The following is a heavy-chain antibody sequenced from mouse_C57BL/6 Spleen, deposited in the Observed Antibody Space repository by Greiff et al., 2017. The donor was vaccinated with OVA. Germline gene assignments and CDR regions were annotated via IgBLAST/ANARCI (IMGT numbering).Heavy chain of an antibody. Sequence: EVQLQQSGAELVRPGASVKLSCTASGFNIKDDYMHWVKQRPEQGLEWIGWIDPENGDTEYASKFQGKATITADTSSNTAYLQLSSLTSEDTAVDYFTTGYYGTLFDYWGQGTTLTVSS. CDR1: GFNIKDDY. CDR3: TTGYYGTLFDY. CDR2: IDPENGDT. V-gene: IGHV14-4*01. D-gene: IGHD1-1*01. J-gene: IGHJ2*01.